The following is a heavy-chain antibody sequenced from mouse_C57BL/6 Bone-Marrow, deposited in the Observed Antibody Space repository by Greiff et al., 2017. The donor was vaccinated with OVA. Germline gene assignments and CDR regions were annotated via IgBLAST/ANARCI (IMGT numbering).Heavy chain of an antibody. V-gene: IGHV1-26*01. D-gene: IGHD3-3*01. CDR2: INPNNGGT. J-gene: IGHJ4*01. CDR3: ARGADYEAMDY. CDR1: GYTFTDYY. Sequence: EVQLQQSGPELVKPGASVKISCKASGYTFTDYYMNWVKQSHGKSLEWIGDINPNNGGTSYNQKFKGKATLTVDKSSSTAYMVLRSLTSEDSAVYYCARGADYEAMDYWGQGTSVTVSS.